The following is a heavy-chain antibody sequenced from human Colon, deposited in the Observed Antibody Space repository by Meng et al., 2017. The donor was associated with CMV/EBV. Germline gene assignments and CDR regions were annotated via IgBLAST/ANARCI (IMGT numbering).Heavy chain of an antibody. CDR3: ARGGEMNHDY. CDR2: ITNSGITT. CDR1: GFNFSAYA. V-gene: IGHV3-11*01. J-gene: IGHJ4*02. Sequence: AASGFNFSAYAMSWSRQAPAKGLDWISYITNSGITTYYADSVRDRFTISRDNAKNSLYLQMNSLRADDTAVYYYARGGEMNHDYWGQGTLVTVSS. D-gene: IGHD1-14*01.